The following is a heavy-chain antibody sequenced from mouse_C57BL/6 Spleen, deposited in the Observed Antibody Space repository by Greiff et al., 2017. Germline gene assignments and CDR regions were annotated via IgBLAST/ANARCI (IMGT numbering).Heavy chain of an antibody. J-gene: IGHJ2*01. CDR2: ISSGSSAI. CDR1: GFTFSDYG. V-gene: IGHV5-17*01. CDR3: ARKRVFDY. Sequence: EVKLVESGGGLVKPGGSLKLSCAASGFTFSDYGMPWVRQAPEKGLEWVAYISSGSSAIYYADTVKGRFTISRDNAKNTLFLKMTSLRSEDTAKYYCARKRVFDYWGQGTTLTVSS.